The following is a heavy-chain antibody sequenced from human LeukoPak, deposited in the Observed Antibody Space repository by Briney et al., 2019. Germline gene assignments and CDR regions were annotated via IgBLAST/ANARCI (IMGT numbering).Heavy chain of an antibody. J-gene: IGHJ4*02. CDR1: GGSLSSSSYY. CDR3: ASVYGSGSYEFDY. Sequence: SETLSLTCTVSGGSLSSSSYYWGWIRQPPGKGLGWIGSIYYSGSTYYNPSLKSRVTISVDTSKNQFSLNLSSVTAADTAVYYCASVYGSGSYEFDYWGQGTLVTVSS. V-gene: IGHV4-39*01. D-gene: IGHD3-10*01. CDR2: IYYSGST.